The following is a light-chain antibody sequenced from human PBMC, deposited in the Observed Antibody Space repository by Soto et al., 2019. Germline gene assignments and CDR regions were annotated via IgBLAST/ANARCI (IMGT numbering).Light chain of an antibody. CDR2: GVS. CDR3: QQYGSIPWT. CDR1: QSISSNF. J-gene: IGKJ1*01. Sequence: EIVLTQSPGTLSLSPGDRVTLYCRTSQSISSNFLAWYQQKPGQVPRLLIYGVSSRATGIPDRFSGSGSGTDFTLTISRLEPEDFAVYYCQQYGSIPWTFGQGTKVDI. V-gene: IGKV3-20*01.